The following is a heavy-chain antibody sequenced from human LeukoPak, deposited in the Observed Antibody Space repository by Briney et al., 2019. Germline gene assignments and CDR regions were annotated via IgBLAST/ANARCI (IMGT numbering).Heavy chain of an antibody. J-gene: IGHJ6*02. CDR2: MSPNSGNT. V-gene: IGHV1-8*01. CDR1: GYTFTSYD. Sequence: ASVKVSCKASGYTFTSYDINWVRQATGQGLEWMGWMSPNSGNTGYAQKFQGRVTMTRNTSISTAYMELSSLRSEDTAVYYCAGVRGVIINRGYGMDVWGQGTTVTVSS. CDR3: AGVRGVIINRGYGMDV. D-gene: IGHD3-10*01.